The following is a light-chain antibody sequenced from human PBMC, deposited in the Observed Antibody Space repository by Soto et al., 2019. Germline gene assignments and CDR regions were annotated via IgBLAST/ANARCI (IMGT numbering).Light chain of an antibody. CDR2: DDS. CDR3: QVWDNSFDQV. CDR1: NIGTKG. V-gene: IGLV3-21*02. J-gene: IGLJ2*01. Sequence: SYELTQPPSASVAPGQTATITCGGKNIGTKGVHWYQQKPGQAPMLVVYDDSDRPSGIPERFSGSNSGDTATLTISRVEVGDEADYYCQVWDNSFDQVFGGGTKVTVL.